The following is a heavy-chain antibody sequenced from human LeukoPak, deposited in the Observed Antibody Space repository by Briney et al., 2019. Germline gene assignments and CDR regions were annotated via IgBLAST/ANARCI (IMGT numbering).Heavy chain of an antibody. Sequence: GGTLRLSCAASGFTFSSYGMSWVRQAPGKGLEWVSAISGSGGSTYYADSVKGRFTISRDNSKNTLYLQMNSLRAEDTAVYYCAKLRPLVRDAFDIWGQGTMVTVSS. J-gene: IGHJ3*02. V-gene: IGHV3-23*01. CDR1: GFTFSSYG. D-gene: IGHD3-16*01. CDR3: AKLRPLVRDAFDI. CDR2: ISGSGGST.